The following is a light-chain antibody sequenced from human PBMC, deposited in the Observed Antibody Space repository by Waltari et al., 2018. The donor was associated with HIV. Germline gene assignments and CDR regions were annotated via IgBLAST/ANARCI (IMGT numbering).Light chain of an antibody. V-gene: IGLV1-44*01. J-gene: IGLJ2*01. CDR1: SSNSGRNA. CDR3: ASWDDSLQSVV. CDR2: GKD. Sequence: QSVLTQHPSALGSPGQRLTIPCSGSSSNSGRNAGNWYQHFPGTAPTLLIFGKDHPPSGVPARVSGSKSGTSASLAISGLRSEDEGEYYCASWDDSLQSVVFGGGTKVTV.